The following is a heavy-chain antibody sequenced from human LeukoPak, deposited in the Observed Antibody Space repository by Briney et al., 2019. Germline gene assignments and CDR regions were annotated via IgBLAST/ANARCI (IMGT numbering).Heavy chain of an antibody. Sequence: HPGRSLRLSCAASGFTFSNYGMHCVRQAPGKGLEWVAGISEDGINKYYADSVKARFTISRDNSNNTLFLQMNNLRADDTAVYYCAKDRETTASGTFDYWGQGVLVTVSS. D-gene: IGHD6-13*01. J-gene: IGHJ4*02. V-gene: IGHV3-30*18. CDR3: AKDRETTASGTFDY. CDR1: GFTFSNYG. CDR2: ISEDGINK.